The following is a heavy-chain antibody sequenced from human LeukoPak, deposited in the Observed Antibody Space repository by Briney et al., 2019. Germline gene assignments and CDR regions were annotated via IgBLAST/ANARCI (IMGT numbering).Heavy chain of an antibody. CDR2: ISAYNGNT. J-gene: IGHJ5*02. CDR3: ARAPGTTAEDWFDP. V-gene: IGHV1-18*01. CDR1: GYTFTSYG. Sequence: GASVKVSCKASGYTFTSYGISWVRQAPGQGLEWMGWISAYNGNTNYAQKLQGRVTMTTDISTSTAYMELRSLRSDDTAVYYCARAPGTTAEDWFDPWGQGTLVTVSS. D-gene: IGHD1-1*01.